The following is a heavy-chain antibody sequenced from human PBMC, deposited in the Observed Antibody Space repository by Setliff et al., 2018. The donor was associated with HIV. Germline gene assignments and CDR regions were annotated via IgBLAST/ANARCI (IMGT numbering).Heavy chain of an antibody. J-gene: IGHJ4*02. CDR2: INTEHGGA. CDR3: ATTEGGYTINSDSSGSRYFDH. V-gene: IGHV1-2*02. CDR1: GYTFSDYE. D-gene: IGHD3-22*01. Sequence: GASVKVSCKASGYTFSDYEIHWLRQAPGQGPEWLGWINTEHGGAYYAQNFQGRVSVTRDTSISTVYMELRSLKSDDTAIYYCATTEGGYTINSDSSGSRYFDHWGQGTLVTVSS.